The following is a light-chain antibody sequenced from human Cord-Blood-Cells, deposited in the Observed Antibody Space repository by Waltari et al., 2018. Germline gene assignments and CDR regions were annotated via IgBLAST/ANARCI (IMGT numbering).Light chain of an antibody. V-gene: IGLV2-14*01. CDR3: SSYTSSSTYV. CDR2: EVS. J-gene: IGLJ1*01. CDR1: SSDVGGYNS. Sequence: QSALTQPASVSGSPGQSITISCTGTSSDVGGYNSVSWYQQHPGKAPKLMIYEVSNRPSGVSNRFSGSKSGNTASLTISGLQAEDEADYYCSSYTSSSTYVFRTGTKVTVL.